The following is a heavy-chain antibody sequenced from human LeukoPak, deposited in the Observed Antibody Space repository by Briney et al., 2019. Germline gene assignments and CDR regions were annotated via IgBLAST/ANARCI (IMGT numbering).Heavy chain of an antibody. D-gene: IGHD3-10*01. CDR3: ARGGSFVEY. CDR2: ISSGGSTV. CDR1: GFTFSNYE. V-gene: IGHV3-48*03. J-gene: IGHJ4*02. Sequence: GGSLRLSCAASGFTFSNYEMHWVRRAPGKGLEWVSYISSGGSTVYYADSVKGRFTVSRDNAKNSLYLQMSSLRAEDTAVYYCARGGSFVEYWGQGTLVSVFS.